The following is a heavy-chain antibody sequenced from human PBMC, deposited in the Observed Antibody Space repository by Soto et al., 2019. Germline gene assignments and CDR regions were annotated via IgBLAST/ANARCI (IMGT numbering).Heavy chain of an antibody. Sequence: VQLVESGGGVVQPGRSLRLSCAASGFTFSIYGMHWVRQAPGKGLEWVAVIWYDGSNKYYADSVKGRFTISRVNSKNTLYLQVNSLRDEDTAVYYCAKDRSSSLDALDVWGQGTTVTVSS. V-gene: IGHV3-33*06. CDR3: AKDRSSSLDALDV. D-gene: IGHD6-13*01. CDR1: GFTFSIYG. CDR2: IWYDGSNK. J-gene: IGHJ6*02.